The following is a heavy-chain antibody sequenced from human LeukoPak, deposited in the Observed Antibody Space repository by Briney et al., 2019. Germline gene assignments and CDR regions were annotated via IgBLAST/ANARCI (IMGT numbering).Heavy chain of an antibody. V-gene: IGHV1-2*02. D-gene: IGHD3-10*01. CDR2: INPNSGGT. CDR3: ARGRITMVRGVNYYYYMDV. J-gene: IGHJ6*03. Sequence: ASVKVSCKASGYTFTGYYMHWVRQAPGQGLEWMGWINPNSGGTNYAQKFQGRVTMTRDTSISTAYMELSRLRSDDTAVYYCARGRITMVRGVNYYYYMDVWGKGTTVTVSS. CDR1: GYTFTGYY.